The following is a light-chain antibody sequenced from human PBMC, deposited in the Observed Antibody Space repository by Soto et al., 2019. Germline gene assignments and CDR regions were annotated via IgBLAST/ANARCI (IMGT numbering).Light chain of an antibody. Sequence: EIVLTQSPGTLSLSPGEGATLSCRASQSVTSSYLAWYQQKPGQAPRLLIYGASSMATGIPDRFSGSGSGTDFTLTISRLEPEDFAVYYCQQYGSSPPRLTFGGGTKVEIK. CDR1: QSVTSSY. CDR3: QQYGSSPPRLT. CDR2: GAS. J-gene: IGKJ4*01. V-gene: IGKV3-20*01.